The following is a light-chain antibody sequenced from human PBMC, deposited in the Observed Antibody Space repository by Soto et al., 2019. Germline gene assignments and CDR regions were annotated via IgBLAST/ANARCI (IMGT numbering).Light chain of an antibody. CDR1: QTISSW. Sequence: DIQMTQSPSTLSGSVGDRVTITCRASQTISSWLAWYQQKPGKAPKLLIYKASTLKSGVPSRFSCSGPWTEFTLTISSLQPDDFATYYCQHYNSYSEAFGQGTKVDIK. J-gene: IGKJ1*01. V-gene: IGKV1-5*03. CDR3: QHYNSYSEA. CDR2: KAS.